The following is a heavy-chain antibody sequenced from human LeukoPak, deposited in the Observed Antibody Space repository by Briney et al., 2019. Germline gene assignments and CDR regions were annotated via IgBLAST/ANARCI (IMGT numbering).Heavy chain of an antibody. CDR2: ISYDGSNK. CDR1: GFTFSSYA. V-gene: IGHV3-30*14. D-gene: IGHD5-12*01. CDR3: ARGPSGYHNT. Sequence: GALRLSCAASGFTFSSYAMHWVRQAPGKGLEWVAFISYDGSNKYYADSVKGRFTISRDNSKNTLYLQMNSLRAEDTAVYYCARGPSGYHNTGGQGTLVTVSS. J-gene: IGHJ4*02.